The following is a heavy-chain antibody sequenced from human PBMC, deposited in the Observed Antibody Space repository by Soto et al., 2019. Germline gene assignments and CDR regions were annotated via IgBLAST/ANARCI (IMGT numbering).Heavy chain of an antibody. Sequence: PSETLSLTCTVSGGSVSSGDYFWSWLRQSPGKRLEWIAYIYYSGSTNYNPSLKSRATISVDTSKSQVSLTLTSMTAADAALYYCARSPNYDCSRFDVCGQGTAVTVSS. J-gene: IGHJ6*02. CDR2: IYYSGST. CDR1: GGSVSSGDYF. D-gene: IGHD2-21*02. V-gene: IGHV4-61*08. CDR3: ARSPNYDCSRFDV.